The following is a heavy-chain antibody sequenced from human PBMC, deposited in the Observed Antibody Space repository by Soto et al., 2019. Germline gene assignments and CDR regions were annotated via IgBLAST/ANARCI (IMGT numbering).Heavy chain of an antibody. D-gene: IGHD2-15*01. CDR1: GGSISSSSYY. J-gene: IGHJ4*02. V-gene: IGHV4-39*01. Sequence: QLQLQESGPGLVKPSETLSLTCTVSGGSISSSSYYWGWIRQPPGKGLEWIGSFYYSGSTYYNPSLNSRVTISVDTSKNQFSLKLSSVTAADTAVYYCARLYGGSLFDYWGQGTLVTVSS. CDR2: FYYSGST. CDR3: ARLYGGSLFDY.